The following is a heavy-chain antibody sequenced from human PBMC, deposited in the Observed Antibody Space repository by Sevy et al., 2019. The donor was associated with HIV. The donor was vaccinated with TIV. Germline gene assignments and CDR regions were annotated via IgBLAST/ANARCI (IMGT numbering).Heavy chain of an antibody. D-gene: IGHD3-22*01. J-gene: IGHJ3*02. CDR3: AREIPVYVSGDNSVDTFDI. CDR1: GGSFSNFP. V-gene: IGHV1-69*13. CDR2: IISKFGRT. Sequence: ASVKVSCKASGGSFSNFPVSWVRQAPGQGLEWMGMIISKFGRTDYAQRFQGRVTITAHESTTTAYKELTSLRSEETAAYYCAREIPVYVSGDNSVDTFDIWGQGIKVTISS.